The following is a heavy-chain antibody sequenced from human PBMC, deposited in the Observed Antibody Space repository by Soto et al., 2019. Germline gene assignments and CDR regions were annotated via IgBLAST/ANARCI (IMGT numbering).Heavy chain of an antibody. D-gene: IGHD5-18*01. CDR1: GGTFSSYA. Sequence: QVQLVQSGAEVKKPGSSVKVSCKASGGTFSSYAISWVRQAPGQGLEWMGGIIPIFGTANYAQKFQGRVTITADEPTSTAYMELSSRRSEDTAVYYCARGQLSRPSGNYYCGMDVWGQGTTVTVSS. V-gene: IGHV1-69*12. J-gene: IGHJ6*02. CDR2: IIPIFGTA. CDR3: ARGQLSRPSGNYYCGMDV.